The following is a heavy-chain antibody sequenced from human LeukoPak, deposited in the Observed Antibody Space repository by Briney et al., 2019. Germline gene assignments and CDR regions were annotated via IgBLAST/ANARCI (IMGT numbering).Heavy chain of an antibody. CDR3: ASPNYYGSGSYYNGFDY. J-gene: IGHJ4*02. CDR1: GFTFSSYS. Sequence: GGSLRLSCAASGFTFSSYSMNWVRQAPGKGLEWVSYISSSSTIYYADSVKGRFTISRDNAKNSLYLQMNSLRAEDTAVYYCASPNYYGSGSYYNGFDYWGQGTLVTVSS. CDR2: ISSSSTI. D-gene: IGHD3-10*01. V-gene: IGHV3-48*04.